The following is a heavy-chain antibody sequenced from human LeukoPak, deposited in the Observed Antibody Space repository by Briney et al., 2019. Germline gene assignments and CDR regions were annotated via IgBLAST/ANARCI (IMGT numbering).Heavy chain of an antibody. Sequence: GGSLRLSCAASGFTSRDYGMSWVRQAPGKGLEWVSYISSSGSTIYYADSVKGRFTISRDNAKNSLYLQMNSLRAEDTAVYYCARDRGYGSGSYYTNWGQGTLVTVSS. CDR1: GFTSRDYG. V-gene: IGHV3-11*01. D-gene: IGHD3-10*01. CDR3: ARDRGYGSGSYYTN. J-gene: IGHJ4*02. CDR2: ISSSGSTI.